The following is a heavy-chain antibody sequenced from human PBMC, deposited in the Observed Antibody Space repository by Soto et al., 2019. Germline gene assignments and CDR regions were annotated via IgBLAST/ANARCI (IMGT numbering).Heavy chain of an antibody. J-gene: IGHJ6*02. Sequence: PGGPLRLSCAASGFNFSYYSMRWVRQAPGKGLEWVSLINCDGSSTYYADSVKGRFTISRDNTRNSVYLQMNSLRAEDTAVYHWAKGSGGSSWYGTEYYHYGMDVWGRGTTVSVSS. CDR3: AKGSGGSSWYGTEYYHYGMDV. D-gene: IGHD6-13*01. CDR2: INCDGSST. V-gene: IGHV3-43D*03. CDR1: GFNFSYYS.